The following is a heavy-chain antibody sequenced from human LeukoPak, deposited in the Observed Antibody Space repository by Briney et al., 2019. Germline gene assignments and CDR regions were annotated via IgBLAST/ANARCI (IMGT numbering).Heavy chain of an antibody. D-gene: IGHD3-10*01. J-gene: IGHJ6*02. Sequence: SETLSLTCAVYGGSFSGYYWSWIRQPPGKGLEWIGEINHGGSTNYNPSLKSRVTISVDTSKNQFSLKLSSVTAADTAVLYCARGRSYYGSGSSDYYYGMDVWGQGTTVTVSS. V-gene: IGHV4-34*01. CDR1: GGSFSGYY. CDR3: ARGRSYYGSGSSDYYYGMDV. CDR2: INHGGST.